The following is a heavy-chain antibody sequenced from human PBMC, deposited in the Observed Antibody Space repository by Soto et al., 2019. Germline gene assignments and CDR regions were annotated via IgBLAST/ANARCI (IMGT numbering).Heavy chain of an antibody. CDR2: ISYDGSNK. J-gene: IGHJ6*02. D-gene: IGHD2-2*01. CDR3: AKDLEGSCSSKRCYTYFGLDV. V-gene: IGHV3-30*18. CDR1: GFTFSSYV. Sequence: GGSLRLSCAASGFTFSSYVMHWVRQAPGKGLEWVAVISYDGSNKYYADSVKGRFTISRDNSKHTLFLQMNSLRPEDTAVYYCAKDLEGSCSSKRCYTYFGLDVWGQGPTVTVSS.